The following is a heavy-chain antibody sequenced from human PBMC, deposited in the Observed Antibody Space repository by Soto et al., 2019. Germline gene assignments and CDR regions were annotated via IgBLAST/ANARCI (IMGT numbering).Heavy chain of an antibody. J-gene: IGHJ4*02. CDR1: GFTFSSYW. CDR3: ARDPGYCTNGVCRRGY. CDR2: IKQDGSEK. D-gene: IGHD2-8*01. V-gene: IGHV3-7*01. Sequence: GGSLRLSCAASGFTFSSYWMSWVRQAPGKGLEWVANIKQDGSEKYYVDSVKGRFTISRDNAKNSLYLQMNSLRAEDTAVYYCARDPGYCTNGVCRRGYWGQGTLVTVSS.